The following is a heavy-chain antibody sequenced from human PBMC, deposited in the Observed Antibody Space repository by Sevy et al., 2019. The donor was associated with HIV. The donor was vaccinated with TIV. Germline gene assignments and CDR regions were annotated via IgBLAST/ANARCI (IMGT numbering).Heavy chain of an antibody. CDR1: GFTFSNSA. CDR2: ISGSTGRT. Sequence: GESLKISCAASGFTFSNSAMNWVRQAPGKGLEWVSVISGSTGRTFYANSVKGRFTISRDNSNIMLYLQMNSLRAEDTAVYHCAKGKDHSDYVRGAFDMWGQGTVVTVSS. J-gene: IGHJ3*02. V-gene: IGHV3-23*01. D-gene: IGHD3-16*01. CDR3: AKGKDHSDYVRGAFDM.